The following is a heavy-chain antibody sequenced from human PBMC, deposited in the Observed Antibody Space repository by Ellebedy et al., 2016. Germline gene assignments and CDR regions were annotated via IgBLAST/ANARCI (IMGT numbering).Heavy chain of an antibody. D-gene: IGHD3-10*01. J-gene: IGHJ4*02. V-gene: IGHV3-23*01. Sequence: GESLKISCAASGFTFSSYAMSWVRQAPGKGLEWVSAISGSGGSTYYADSVKGRFTISRDNSKNTLYLQMNSLRAEDTAVYYCATDLFGFGEWFGYWGQGTLVTVSS. CDR1: GFTFSSYA. CDR3: ATDLFGFGEWFGY. CDR2: ISGSGGST.